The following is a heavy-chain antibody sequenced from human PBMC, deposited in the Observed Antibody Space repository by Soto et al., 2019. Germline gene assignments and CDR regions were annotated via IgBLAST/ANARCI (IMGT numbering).Heavy chain of an antibody. V-gene: IGHV3-23*01. CDR2: ISGSGGST. CDR3: AKGGGSNLYYYYYYMDV. J-gene: IGHJ6*03. D-gene: IGHD4-4*01. CDR1: GFTFSSYA. Sequence: VQLLESGGGLVQPGGSLRLSCAASGFTFSSYAMSWVRQAPGKGLEWVSAISGSGGSTYYADSVKGRFTISRDNSKNTLYLQMNSLRAEDTAVYYCAKGGGSNLYYYYYYMDVWGKGTTVTVSS.